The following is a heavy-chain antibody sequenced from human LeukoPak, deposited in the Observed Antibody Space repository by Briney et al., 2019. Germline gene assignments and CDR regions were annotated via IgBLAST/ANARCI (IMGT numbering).Heavy chain of an antibody. CDR2: ISGSGSTT. CDR1: GFTFSSYA. CDR3: AKDRSGIYYGRLNWFDL. D-gene: IGHD3-10*01. Sequence: PGGSLRLSCAASGFTFSSYAMSWVRQAPGKGLEWVSGISGSGSTTYYADSVKGRFTISRDTSKNTLYLQMNSLRAEDTAVYYCAKDRSGIYYGRLNWFDLWRQGTLVTVSS. V-gene: IGHV3-23*01. J-gene: IGHJ5*02.